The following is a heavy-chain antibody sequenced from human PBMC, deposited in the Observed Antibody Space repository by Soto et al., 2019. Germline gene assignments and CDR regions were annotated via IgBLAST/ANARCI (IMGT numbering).Heavy chain of an antibody. D-gene: IGHD5-12*01. J-gene: IGHJ4*02. CDR2: IYYSGST. CDR1: GGSISSGGYY. Sequence: SETLSLTCTVSGGSISSGGYYWGWIRQHPGKGLEWIGYIYYSGSTYYNPSLKSRVTISVDTSKNQFSLKLSSVTAADTAVYYCASNPTIGYSGYDVDYWGRGALVTVSS. V-gene: IGHV4-31*03. CDR3: ASNPTIGYSGYDVDY.